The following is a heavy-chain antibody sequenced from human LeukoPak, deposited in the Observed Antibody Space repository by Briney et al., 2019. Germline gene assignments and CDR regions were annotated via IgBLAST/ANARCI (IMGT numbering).Heavy chain of an antibody. CDR3: AKDLRNWNDVAPFDY. CDR2: ISGSGGST. D-gene: IGHD1-1*01. J-gene: IGHJ4*02. V-gene: IGHV3-23*01. Sequence: GGSLRLSCAASGFTFSSYAMSWDRQAPGKGLEWVSAISGSGGSTYYADSVKGRFTISRDNSKNTLYLQMNSLRAEDTAVYYCAKDLRNWNDVAPFDYWGQGTLVTVSS. CDR1: GFTFSSYA.